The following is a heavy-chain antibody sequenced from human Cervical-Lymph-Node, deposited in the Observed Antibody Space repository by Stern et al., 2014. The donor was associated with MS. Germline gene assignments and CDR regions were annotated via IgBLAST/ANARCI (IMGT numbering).Heavy chain of an antibody. D-gene: IGHD5-24*01. Sequence: VQLVESGAEVKKPGSSVKVSCKASGGTFSRYAISWVRQAPGQGLEWMGGILPIFGTANYAQKFQGRVTITADESTSTAYMELSSLRSEDTAVYYCATGEMATKSYYYYGMDVWGQGTTVTVSS. J-gene: IGHJ6*02. V-gene: IGHV1-69*01. CDR1: GGTFSRYA. CDR2: ILPIFGTA. CDR3: ATGEMATKSYYYYGMDV.